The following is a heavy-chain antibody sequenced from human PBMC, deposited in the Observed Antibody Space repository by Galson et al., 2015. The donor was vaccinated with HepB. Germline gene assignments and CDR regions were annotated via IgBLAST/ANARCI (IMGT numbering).Heavy chain of an antibody. D-gene: IGHD3-10*01. V-gene: IGHV1-2*06. J-gene: IGHJ4*02. CDR2: INPNSGGT. CDR1: GYTFTDYY. Sequence: SVKVSCKASGYTFTDYYMNWVRQAPGQGLEWMGRINPNSGGTNYARKFQGRVTITRDTSINTAYMEVKRLRSDDTAVYYCAREMKLLRDSGSLLRGRQQSNFDYWGQGTLVTVSS. CDR3: AREMKLLRDSGSLLRGRQQSNFDY.